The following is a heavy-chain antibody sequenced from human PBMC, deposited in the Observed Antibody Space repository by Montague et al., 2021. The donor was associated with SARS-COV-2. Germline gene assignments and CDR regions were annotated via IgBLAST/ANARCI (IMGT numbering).Heavy chain of an antibody. CDR3: ARDLSDYYGMDV. J-gene: IGHJ6*02. CDR1: GFTFSSYE. CDR2: ISSSGSII. V-gene: IGHV3-48*03. D-gene: IGHD3-16*02. Sequence: SLRLSCAASGFTFSSYEMNWVRQAPGKGLEWVSYISSSGSIIYYADSVKGRFTISRDNAKNSLYLQMNSLRAEDTAVYYCARDLSDYYGMDVWGQGTTVTVSS.